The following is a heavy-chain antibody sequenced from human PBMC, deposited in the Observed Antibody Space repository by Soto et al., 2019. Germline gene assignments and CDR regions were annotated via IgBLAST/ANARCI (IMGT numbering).Heavy chain of an antibody. CDR2: IYYSGST. J-gene: IGHJ6*02. D-gene: IGHD2-2*01. CDR3: SIVQCYGDYCDGMDV. CDR1: GGSISRSSYY. Sequence: PETLSLPCTVSGGSISRSSYYWGWIRQPPGKGLEWIGSIYYSGSTYYNPSLKSRVTISVDTSKNQFSLKLSSVTAADTAVYYCSIVQCYGDYCDGMDVCGRGSSVTGS. V-gene: IGHV4-39*01.